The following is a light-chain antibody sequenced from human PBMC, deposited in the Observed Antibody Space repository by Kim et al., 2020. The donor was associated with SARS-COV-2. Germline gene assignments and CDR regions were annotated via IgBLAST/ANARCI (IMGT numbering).Light chain of an antibody. Sequence: DIQLTQSPSSLSASVGDRVTITCRASQTVNYSLNWYQQKPGKAPKLLIYAASSLQSGVPSRFSGSGSATYFTLTISTLQPEDFATYYCQHSYDIPPYTFSRGTKLEIK. V-gene: IGKV1-39*01. CDR2: AAS. J-gene: IGKJ2*01. CDR1: QTVNYS. CDR3: QHSYDIPPYT.